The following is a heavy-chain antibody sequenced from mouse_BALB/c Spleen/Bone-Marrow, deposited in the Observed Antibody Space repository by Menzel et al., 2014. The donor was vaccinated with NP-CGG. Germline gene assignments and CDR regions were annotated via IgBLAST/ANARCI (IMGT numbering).Heavy chain of an antibody. V-gene: IGHV14-3*02. CDR2: IDPANGNT. Sequence: EVQLVESGAELVKPGASVKLSCTASGFNIKDTYMHWVKQRPEQGLEWIGRIDPANGNTKYDPKFQGKATITADTSSNTDYLQLSSLTSEDTAVYYCARWEYYAMDYWGQGTSVTVSS. D-gene: IGHD4-1*01. CDR1: GFNIKDTY. CDR3: ARWEYYAMDY. J-gene: IGHJ4*01.